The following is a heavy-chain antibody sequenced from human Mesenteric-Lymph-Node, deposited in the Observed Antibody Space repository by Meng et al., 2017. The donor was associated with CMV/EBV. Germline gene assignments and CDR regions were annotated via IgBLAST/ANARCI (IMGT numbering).Heavy chain of an antibody. CDR3: ARRNGPDQYCSSTSCYISSPLDY. V-gene: IGHV1-18*01. D-gene: IGHD2-2*02. J-gene: IGHJ4*02. CDR2: ISAYNGNT. Sequence: WVRQAPGQGLEWMGWISAYNGNTNYAQKLQGRVTMTTDTSTSTAYMELRSLRSDDTAVYYCARRNGPDQYCSSTSCYISSPLDYWGQGTLVTVSS.